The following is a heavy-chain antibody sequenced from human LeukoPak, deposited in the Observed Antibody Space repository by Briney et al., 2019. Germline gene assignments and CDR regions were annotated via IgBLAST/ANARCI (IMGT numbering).Heavy chain of an antibody. CDR2: ISGSGGST. CDR1: GFTFSSYA. V-gene: IGHV3-23*01. D-gene: IGHD4/OR15-4a*01. Sequence: QTGGSLRLSCAASGFTFSSYAMSWVRQAPGRGLEWVSAISGSGGSTYYADSVKGRFTISRDNSKNTLYLQMNSLRAEDTAVYYCAKECHWVLATWNWFDPCGQGTLATVSS. J-gene: IGHJ5*02. CDR3: AKECHWVLATWNWFDP.